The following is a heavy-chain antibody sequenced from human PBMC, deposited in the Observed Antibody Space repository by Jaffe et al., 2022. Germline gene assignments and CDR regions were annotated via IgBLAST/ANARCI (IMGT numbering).Heavy chain of an antibody. CDR2: ISSSSSYI. CDR3: ARDTLLPQWRPFDY. J-gene: IGHJ4*02. CDR1: GFTFSSYS. D-gene: IGHD2-15*01. Sequence: EVQLVESGGGLVKPGGSLRLSCAASGFTFSSYSMNWVRQAPGKGLEWVSSISSSSSYIYYADSVKGRFTISRDNAKNSLYLQMNSLRAEDTAVYYCARDTLLPQWRPFDYWGQGTLVTVSS. V-gene: IGHV3-21*01.